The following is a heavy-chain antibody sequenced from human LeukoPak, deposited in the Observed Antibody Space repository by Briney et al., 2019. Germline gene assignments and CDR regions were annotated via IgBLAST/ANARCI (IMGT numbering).Heavy chain of an antibody. Sequence: GGSLRLSCAASGFTFSSYAMHWVRQAPGKGLEWVAVISYDGSNKYYADSVKGRFTISRDNSKNTLYLQMNSLRAEDTAVYYCARDVKWLVMWEYFQHWGQGTLVTVSS. V-gene: IGHV3-30-3*01. CDR2: ISYDGSNK. D-gene: IGHD6-19*01. CDR1: GFTFSSYA. J-gene: IGHJ1*01. CDR3: ARDVKWLVMWEYFQH.